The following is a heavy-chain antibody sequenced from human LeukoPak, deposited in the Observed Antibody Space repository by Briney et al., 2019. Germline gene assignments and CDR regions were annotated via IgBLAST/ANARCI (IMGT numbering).Heavy chain of an antibody. D-gene: IGHD1-26*01. V-gene: IGHV4-34*01. CDR1: GGSLSGYY. CDR3: ARENIVGATIDY. Sequence: PSETLSLTCALYGGSLSGYYWSWIRQPPGKGLEWIGEINHSGSTNYNPSLKTRVTISVDTSKNQFSLKRSSAPPADRAVYYCARENIVGATIDYWGQGTLVTVSS. J-gene: IGHJ4*02. CDR2: INHSGST.